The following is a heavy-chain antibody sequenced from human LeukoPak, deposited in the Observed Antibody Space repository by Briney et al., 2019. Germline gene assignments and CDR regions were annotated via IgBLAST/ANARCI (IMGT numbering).Heavy chain of an antibody. CDR3: AKAGGDGYNFGFDY. CDR1: GFTFDDYA. CDR2: ISWNSGSI. J-gene: IGHJ4*02. D-gene: IGHD5-24*01. Sequence: GGSLRLSCAASGFTFDDYAMHWVRHAPGKGLEWVSGISWNSGSIGYADSVKGRFTISRDNAKNSLYLQMNSLRAEDMALYYCAKAGGDGYNFGFDYWGQGTLVTVSS. V-gene: IGHV3-9*03.